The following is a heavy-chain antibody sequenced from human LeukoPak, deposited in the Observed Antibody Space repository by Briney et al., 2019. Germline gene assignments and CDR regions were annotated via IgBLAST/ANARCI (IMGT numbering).Heavy chain of an antibody. CDR1: GFPLSRSA. CDR3: AKDATAVVGTVYMDV. CDR2: ISGSGSGGST. V-gene: IGHV3-23*01. D-gene: IGHD6-13*01. Sequence: GGSLRLSCAASGFPLSRSAMSWVRQAPGKGLEWVSNISGSGSGGSTYYADSVKGRFTISRDNSKNTLYLQMDSLRAEDTAVYYCAKDATAVVGTVYMDVWGKGTTVTISS. J-gene: IGHJ6*03.